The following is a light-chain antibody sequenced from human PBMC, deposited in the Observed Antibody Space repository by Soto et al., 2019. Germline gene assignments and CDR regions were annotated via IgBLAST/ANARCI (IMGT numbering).Light chain of an antibody. Sequence: EIVLTQSPATLSLSPGERATLSCRASQSVSSYLAWYQQKPGQAPRLLIYDASNRATGIPARFSGSGSGTDVTLTISSLEPEYFAVYYCQQRSDFGPGTKVDIK. CDR2: DAS. CDR1: QSVSSY. CDR3: QQRSD. J-gene: IGKJ3*01. V-gene: IGKV3-11*01.